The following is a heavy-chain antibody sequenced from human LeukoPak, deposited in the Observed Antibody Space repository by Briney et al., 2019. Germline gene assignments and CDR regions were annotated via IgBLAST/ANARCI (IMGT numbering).Heavy chain of an antibody. CDR2: MNPNSGNT. CDR1: GYTFTDYY. V-gene: IGHV1-18*04. D-gene: IGHD3-22*01. J-gene: IGHJ4*02. Sequence: VASVKVSCKASGYTFTDYYMHWVRQAPGQGLEWMGWMNPNSGNTGYAQKLQGRVTLTTDTSTTTAYMELRILRSDDTAIYYCARAGHRRYYYDGGYDYWGQGTLVTVSS. CDR3: ARAGHRRYYYDGGYDY.